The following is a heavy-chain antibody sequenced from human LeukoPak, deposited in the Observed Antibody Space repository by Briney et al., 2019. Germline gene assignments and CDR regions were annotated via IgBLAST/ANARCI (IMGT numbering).Heavy chain of an antibody. CDR3: ARTRGPVDY. V-gene: IGHV3-48*01. CDR2: ISSSRSPT. Sequence: GGSLRLSCAASGVTFSSYSMNWVRQAPGKGLEWVAYISSSRSPTYYADSLKGRFTISRDNSKNSLYLQMNSLRAGDTAVYYCARTRGPVDYWGQGTLVTVSS. D-gene: IGHD3-10*01. J-gene: IGHJ4*02. CDR1: GVTFSSYS.